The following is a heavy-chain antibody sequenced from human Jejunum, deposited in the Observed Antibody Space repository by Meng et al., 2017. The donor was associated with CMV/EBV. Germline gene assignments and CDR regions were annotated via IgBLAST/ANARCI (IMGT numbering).Heavy chain of an antibody. J-gene: IGHJ5*02. Sequence: QVHLLQSGAEVKKPGASVKISCKTSGYTFTDHNIGWVRQAPGQGLEWMGWISAYNGNTNYAQKLQGRVTMTTDTSTSTAYMELRSLRSDDTAVYYCAASSSSWYQNWFDPWGQGTLVTASS. D-gene: IGHD6-13*01. CDR3: AASSSSWYQNWFDP. CDR1: GYTFTDHN. CDR2: ISAYNGNT. V-gene: IGHV1-18*04.